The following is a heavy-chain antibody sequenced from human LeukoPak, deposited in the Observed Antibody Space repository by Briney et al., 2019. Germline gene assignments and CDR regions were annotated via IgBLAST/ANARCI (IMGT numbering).Heavy chain of an antibody. CDR3: AKGPDPFGDFWSGYYVSGYYYGMDV. J-gene: IGHJ6*02. CDR2: ISYDGSNK. D-gene: IGHD3-3*01. V-gene: IGHV3-30*18. CDR1: GFTFSSYG. Sequence: GGSLRLSCAASGFTFSSYGMHWVRQAPGKGLEWVAVISYDGSNKYYADSVKGRFTISRDNSKNTLYLQMNSLRAEDTAVYYCAKGPDPFGDFWSGYYVSGYYYGMDVWGQGTTVTVSS.